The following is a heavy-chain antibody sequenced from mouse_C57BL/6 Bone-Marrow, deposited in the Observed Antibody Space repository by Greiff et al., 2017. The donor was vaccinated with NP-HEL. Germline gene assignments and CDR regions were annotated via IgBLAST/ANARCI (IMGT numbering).Heavy chain of an antibody. D-gene: IGHD2-13*01. CDR2: IYPRSGNT. CDR3: ARFYYYGASWFAY. CDR1: GYTFTSYG. Sequence: QVHVKQSGAELARPGASVKLSCKASGYTFTSYGISWVKQRTGQGLEWIGEIYPRSGNTYYNEKFKGKATLTADKSSSTAYMELRSLTSEDSAVYFCARFYYYGASWFAYWGQGTLVTVSA. V-gene: IGHV1-81*01. J-gene: IGHJ3*01.